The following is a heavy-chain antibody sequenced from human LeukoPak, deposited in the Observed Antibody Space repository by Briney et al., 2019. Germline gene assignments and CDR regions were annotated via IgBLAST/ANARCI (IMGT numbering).Heavy chain of an antibody. V-gene: IGHV4-39*07. CDR2: IYYSGST. CDR1: GGSISSSSYY. CDR3: ARDWRHSSDTVMPPAGAFDI. D-gene: IGHD4-17*01. Sequence: SETLSLTCTVSGGSISSSSYYWGWIRQPPGKGLEWIGSIYYSGSTYYNPSLKSRVTISVDTSKNQFSLKLSSVTAADTAVYYCARDWRHSSDTVMPPAGAFDIWGQGTLVTVSS. J-gene: IGHJ3*02.